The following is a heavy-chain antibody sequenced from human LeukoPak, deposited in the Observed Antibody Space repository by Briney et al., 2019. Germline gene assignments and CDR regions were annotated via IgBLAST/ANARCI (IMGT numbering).Heavy chain of an antibody. J-gene: IGHJ4*02. D-gene: IGHD6-19*01. CDR1: GGSINSSSYY. V-gene: IGHV4-39*01. CDR2: IFYSGST. Sequence: SETLSLTCTVSGGSINSSSYYWGWIRQPPGKGLEWIGSIFYSGSTYYNPSLRSRVTISVDTSKKLFSLKLTSVTAPDTAVYYCARDRVAGASFDYWGQGTQVTVSS. CDR3: ARDRVAGASFDY.